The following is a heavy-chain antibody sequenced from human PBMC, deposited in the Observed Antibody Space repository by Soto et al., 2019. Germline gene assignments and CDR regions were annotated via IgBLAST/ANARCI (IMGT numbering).Heavy chain of an antibody. J-gene: IGHJ4*02. CDR3: AREFRGSSWHVFDY. Sequence: SETLSLTCTVSGGSISSYYWSWIRQPPGKGLEWIGYIYYSGSTNYNPSLKSRVTISVDTSKNQFSLKLSSVTAADTAVYYCAREFRGSSWHVFDYWGQGTLVTGS. V-gene: IGHV4-59*01. D-gene: IGHD6-13*01. CDR2: IYYSGST. CDR1: GGSISSYY.